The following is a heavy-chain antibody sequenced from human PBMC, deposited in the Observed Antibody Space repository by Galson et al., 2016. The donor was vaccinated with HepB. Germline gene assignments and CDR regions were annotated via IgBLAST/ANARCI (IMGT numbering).Heavy chain of an antibody. D-gene: IGHD3-10*01. V-gene: IGHV3-69-1*02. CDR2: ISSSTTI. CDR3: ARDSSDGYFFDT. Sequence: SLRLSCAASGFTFSYYNMNWVRQSPGKGLEWVSYISSSTTIYYADSVKGRFTISRDNAKNSLYLQMNTLRAEDTAVYYCARDSSDGYFFDTWGQGTLVTVSS. CDR1: GFTFSYYN. J-gene: IGHJ4*02.